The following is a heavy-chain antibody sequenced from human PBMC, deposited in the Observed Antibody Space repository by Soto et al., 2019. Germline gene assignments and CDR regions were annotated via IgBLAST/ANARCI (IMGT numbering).Heavy chain of an antibody. CDR1: GGTFSSYA. CDR2: IIPIFGTA. CDR3: ARVSGYSASDPLTPWERHNHYYYYGMDV. Sequence: SVKVSCKASGGTFSSYAISWVRQAPGQGLEWMGGIIPIFGTANYAQKFQGRVTITADESTSTAYMELSSLRSEDTAVYYCARVSGYSASDPLTPWERHNHYYYYGMDVWGQGTTVTVSS. J-gene: IGHJ6*02. V-gene: IGHV1-69*13. D-gene: IGHD5-12*01.